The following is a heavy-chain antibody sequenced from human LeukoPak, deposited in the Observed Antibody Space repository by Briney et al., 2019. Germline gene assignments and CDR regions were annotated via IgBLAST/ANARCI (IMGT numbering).Heavy chain of an antibody. J-gene: IGHJ4*02. V-gene: IGHV3-7*01. CDR1: GFTFTNFW. D-gene: IGHD2-21*02. CDR2: INKDGSEK. Sequence: GRSLRLSCAASGFTFTNFWMSWVRQVPGKGLEWVANINKDGSEKYYVESVSGRFTISRDSATKSLYLQMDNRRAEDTALYYCARRFCSHTNCYSLEKLDYWGPGTLVNVST. CDR3: ARRFCSHTNCYSLEKLDY.